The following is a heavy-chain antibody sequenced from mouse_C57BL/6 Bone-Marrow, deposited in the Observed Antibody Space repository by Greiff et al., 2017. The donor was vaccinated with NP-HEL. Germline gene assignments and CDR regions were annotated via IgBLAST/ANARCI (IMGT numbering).Heavy chain of an antibody. D-gene: IGHD1-1*01. CDR2: IYPRSGNT. Sequence: VLLVESGAELARPGASVKLSCKASGYTFTSYGISWVKQRTGQGLEWIGEIYPRSGNTYYNEKFKGQATLTADKSSSTAYMELRSLTSEDSAVYICARDYYGSSTFDYWGQGTTPTVSA. V-gene: IGHV1-81*01. J-gene: IGHJ2*01. CDR1: GYTFTSYG. CDR3: ARDYYGSSTFDY.